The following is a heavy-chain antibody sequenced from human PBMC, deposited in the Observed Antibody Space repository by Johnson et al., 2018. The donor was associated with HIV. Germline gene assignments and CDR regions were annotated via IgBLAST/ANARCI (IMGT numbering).Heavy chain of an antibody. Sequence: EQLVESGGGLIQPGGSLRLSCAASGFTVSSNYMSWVRQAPGKGLEWVSVIYSGGSTGYVDSVKGRFTISRDNAKNSVYLQMNSLKTEDTAVYYCTTARTYFWGQGTMVTVSS. CDR2: IYSGGST. D-gene: IGHD2-8*01. V-gene: IGHV3-53*01. J-gene: IGHJ3*01. CDR1: GFTVSSNY. CDR3: TTARTYF.